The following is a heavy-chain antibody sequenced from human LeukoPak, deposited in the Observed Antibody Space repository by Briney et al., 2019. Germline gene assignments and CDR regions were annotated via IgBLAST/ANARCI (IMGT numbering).Heavy chain of an antibody. D-gene: IGHD5-24*01. CDR3: ARGGYNPFDY. CDR1: GFTFSSYS. Sequence: GGSLRLSCAASGFTFSSYSMNWVRQAPGKGLEWVSYISTRSSTIYYAESVEGRFTIARDNAKNSLYLQMNTLRAEDTAVYYCARGGYNPFDYWGQGTLVTVSS. V-gene: IGHV3-48*01. CDR2: ISTRSSTI. J-gene: IGHJ4*02.